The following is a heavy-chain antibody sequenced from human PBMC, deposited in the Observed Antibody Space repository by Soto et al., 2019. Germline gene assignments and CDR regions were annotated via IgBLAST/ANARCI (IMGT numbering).Heavy chain of an antibody. J-gene: IGHJ4*02. D-gene: IGHD1-26*01. CDR2: ISAYNGNT. CDR3: ARDPIEWELFVFDY. CDR1: GYTFTSYG. Sequence: EASVKVSCKASGYTFTSYGISWVRQAPGQGLEWMGWISAYNGNTNYAQKLQGRVTMTTDTSTSTAYMELRSLRSDDTAVYYCARDPIEWELFVFDYWGQGTLVTVSS. V-gene: IGHV1-18*01.